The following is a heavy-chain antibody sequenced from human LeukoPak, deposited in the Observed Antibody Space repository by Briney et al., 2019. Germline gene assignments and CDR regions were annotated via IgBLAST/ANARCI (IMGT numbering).Heavy chain of an antibody. CDR1: QYAPTGHY. J-gene: IGHJ4*02. Sequence: ASVKVSCEASQYAPTGHYMHWVRQAPGQGLEWMGLINPNNGDTNSAQKFQGRVTMTRDMSIDTAYMELRRLRSDDTAVYYCAREAFYFGSGSTAFDYWGQGTLVTVSS. CDR3: AREAFYFGSGSTAFDY. V-gene: IGHV1-2*02. CDR2: INPNNGDT. D-gene: IGHD3-22*01.